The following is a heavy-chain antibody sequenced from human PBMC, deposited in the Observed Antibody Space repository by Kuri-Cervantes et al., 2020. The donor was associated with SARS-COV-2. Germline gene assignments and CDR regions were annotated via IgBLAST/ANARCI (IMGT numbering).Heavy chain of an antibody. CDR2: MYYSVT. Sequence: SETLSLTCTVPGGSMSGYYWTWIRQPPRKGLEWIGYMYYSVTNYNPSLKSRVTISSDTSKKQFFLNLHSVTAADTAIYYCAREVRSSWPVFDSWGQGTLVTVSS. V-gene: IGHV4-59*01. CDR1: GGSMSGYY. D-gene: IGHD6-13*01. CDR3: AREVRSSWPVFDS. J-gene: IGHJ4*02.